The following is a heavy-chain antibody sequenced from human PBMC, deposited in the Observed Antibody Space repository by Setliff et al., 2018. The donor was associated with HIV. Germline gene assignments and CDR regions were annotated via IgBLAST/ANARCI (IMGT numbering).Heavy chain of an antibody. CDR3: ARATPSIVAAGDYYHFYMDV. Sequence: ASVKASCKASGGTFRKYSINWVRQAPGQGLEWMGAIIPIYAETKYAPEFQGRVTLTSNTSISTAYMQLSSLTSEDTAVYYCARATPSIVAAGDYYHFYMDVWGKGSTVTVSS. V-gene: IGHV1-8*01. CDR1: GGTFRKYS. J-gene: IGHJ6*03. D-gene: IGHD6-13*01. CDR2: IIPIYAET.